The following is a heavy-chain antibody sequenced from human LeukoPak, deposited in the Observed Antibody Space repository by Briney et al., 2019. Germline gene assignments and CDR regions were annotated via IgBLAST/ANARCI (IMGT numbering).Heavy chain of an antibody. CDR2: ISSSSSYI. Sequence: GGSLRLSCAASGFTFSSYSMNWVRQAPGKGLEWVSSISSSSSYIYYADSVKGRFTISRDNAKNSLYLQMNSLRAEDTAVYYCARARGSWNSYGSSPGIDYWGQGTLVTVSS. CDR3: ARARGSWNSYGSSPGIDY. CDR1: GFTFSSYS. J-gene: IGHJ4*02. D-gene: IGHD5-18*01. V-gene: IGHV3-21*01.